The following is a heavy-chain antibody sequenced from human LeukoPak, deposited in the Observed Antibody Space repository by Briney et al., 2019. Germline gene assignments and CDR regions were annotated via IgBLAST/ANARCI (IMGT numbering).Heavy chain of an antibody. Sequence: PSETLSLTCTVSGGSISSGDYYWSWIRQPPGKGLEWIGYIYYSGSTYYNPSLKSRVTISVDTSKNQFSLKVRSVTAADTAVYYCARRPRGDYKAWFDPWGQGTLVTVSS. J-gene: IGHJ5*02. V-gene: IGHV4-30-4*01. CDR2: IYYSGST. CDR1: GGSISSGDYY. D-gene: IGHD5-24*01. CDR3: ARRPRGDYKAWFDP.